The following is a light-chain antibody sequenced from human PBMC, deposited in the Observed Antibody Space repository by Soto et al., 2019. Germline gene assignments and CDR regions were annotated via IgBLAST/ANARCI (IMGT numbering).Light chain of an antibody. V-gene: IGKV1-5*03. CDR3: QQYNSYPRT. CDR2: KAS. CDR1: QSISSW. J-gene: IGKJ1*01. Sequence: DIQMTQSPSTLSASVGDRVTITCRASQSISSWLAWYQQKPGKAPKLLIYKASSLESGVPSRFSGSGSGTAFTLLSSSLQPDDVATYCCQQYNSYPRTFGQGTKVEIK.